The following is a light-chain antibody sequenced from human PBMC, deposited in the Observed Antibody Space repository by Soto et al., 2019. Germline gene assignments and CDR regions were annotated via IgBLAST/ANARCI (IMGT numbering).Light chain of an antibody. CDR1: STDFVTYNR. Sequence: QSLLTQPPSVSGSPGQSVTISCTGTSTDFVTYNRVSWYQQPPGTAPKLIVYEASNRPSRVPDRFSGSKSGNTAYLTISGLLAEDEADYYCSSYTSSSTYVFGTGTKVTVL. J-gene: IGLJ1*01. CDR3: SSYTSSSTYV. CDR2: EAS. V-gene: IGLV2-18*02.